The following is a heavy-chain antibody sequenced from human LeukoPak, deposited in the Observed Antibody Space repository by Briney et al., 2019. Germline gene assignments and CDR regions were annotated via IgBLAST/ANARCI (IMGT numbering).Heavy chain of an antibody. Sequence: GGSLRLSCAGSGFPFSDYTMHWVRQAPGKELEWVSSISSGSSSISYADSVKGRFTISRDNAKSSLYLQMDSPRAEDTAVYFCARGLSGLWGLDCWGQGTLVTVSS. CDR1: GFPFSDYT. CDR2: ISSGSSSI. D-gene: IGHD3-16*01. CDR3: ARGLSGLWGLDC. J-gene: IGHJ4*02. V-gene: IGHV3-21*06.